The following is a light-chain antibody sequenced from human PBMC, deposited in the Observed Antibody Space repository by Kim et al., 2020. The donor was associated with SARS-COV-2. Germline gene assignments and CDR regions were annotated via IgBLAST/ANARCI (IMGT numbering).Light chain of an antibody. J-gene: IGLJ3*02. V-gene: IGLV3-19*01. CDR3: NSRDSSGNHLV. CDR1: SLRSYY. CDR2: DKN. Sequence: SSELTQDPAVSVALGQTVRITCQGDSLRSYYASWYQQKPGQAPVLVIYDKNNRPSGIPDRLSGSSSGNTASSTITGAQAEDEADYYCNSRDSSGNHLVFG.